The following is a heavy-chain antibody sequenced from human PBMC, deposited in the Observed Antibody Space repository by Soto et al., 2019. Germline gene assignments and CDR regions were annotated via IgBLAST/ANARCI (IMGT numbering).Heavy chain of an antibody. D-gene: IGHD3-16*01. Sequence: QVQLQQWGAGLLKPSETLSLTCAVYGGSFSGYYWSWIRQPPGKGLEWIGEINHSGSTNYNPSLTSRVTIAVDTSKNQCSLKLSSVTAADTAVYSGARGWSRGYFQHWGQGTLVTVSS. CDR3: ARGWSRGYFQH. J-gene: IGHJ1*01. CDR2: INHSGST. CDR1: GGSFSGYY. V-gene: IGHV4-34*01.